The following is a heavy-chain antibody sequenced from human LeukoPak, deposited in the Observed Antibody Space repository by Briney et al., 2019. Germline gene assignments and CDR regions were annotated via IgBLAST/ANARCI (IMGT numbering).Heavy chain of an antibody. V-gene: IGHV4-30-4*02. J-gene: IGHJ5*02. Sequence: SETLSLTCTVSGGSISSGDYYWSWIRQPPGKGLERIGYIYYSGSTYYNPSLKSRVTISVDTSKNQFSLKLSSVTAADTAVYYCARGHLYSGSYSFWFDPWGQGTLVTVSS. D-gene: IGHD1-26*01. CDR3: ARGHLYSGSYSFWFDP. CDR2: IYYSGST. CDR1: GGSISSGDYY.